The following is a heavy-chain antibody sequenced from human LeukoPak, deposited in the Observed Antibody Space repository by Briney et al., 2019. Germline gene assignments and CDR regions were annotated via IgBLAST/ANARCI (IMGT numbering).Heavy chain of an antibody. J-gene: IGHJ4*02. V-gene: IGHV1-2*02. CDR1: AYTFTGYY. Sequence: GASVKVSCKASAYTFTGYYIHWVRQAPGQGLEWMGWINPNSGGTTYAQRFQGRITMTRDTSTSTAYMELTRLTSDDTAVYYCARDSGSSSWEYDYWGQGTLVTVSS. D-gene: IGHD6-13*01. CDR2: INPNSGGT. CDR3: ARDSGSSSWEYDY.